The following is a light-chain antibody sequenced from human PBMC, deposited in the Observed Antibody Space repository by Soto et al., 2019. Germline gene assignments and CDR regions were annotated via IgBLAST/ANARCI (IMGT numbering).Light chain of an antibody. CDR2: AAS. Sequence: DIQMTHSPSSLSASVGDGVTITCRASQSISSYLNWYQQKPGKAPKLLIYAASSLQSGVPSRFSGSGSGTDFTLTISSLQPEDFATYYCQQSYSTPWTFGQGTKVDIK. CDR3: QQSYSTPWT. CDR1: QSISSY. V-gene: IGKV1-39*01. J-gene: IGKJ1*01.